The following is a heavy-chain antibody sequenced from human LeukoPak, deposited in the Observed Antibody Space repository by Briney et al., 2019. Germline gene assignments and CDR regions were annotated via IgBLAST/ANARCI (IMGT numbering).Heavy chain of an antibody. D-gene: IGHD3-22*01. J-gene: IGHJ6*02. Sequence: GASVKVSCKASGYTFTSYGISWVRQAPGQGLEWMGWINTNTGNPTYAQGFTGRFVFSLDTSVSTAYLQISSLKAEDTAVYYCARERHYYYDSSGYSSGLYYYGMDVWGQGTTVTVSS. V-gene: IGHV7-4-1*02. CDR1: GYTFTSYG. CDR3: ARERHYYYDSSGYSSGLYYYGMDV. CDR2: INTNTGNP.